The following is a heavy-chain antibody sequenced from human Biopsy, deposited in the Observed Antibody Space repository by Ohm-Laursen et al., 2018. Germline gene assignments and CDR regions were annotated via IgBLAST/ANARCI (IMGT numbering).Heavy chain of an antibody. CDR1: GGSFSGYY. D-gene: IGHD1-14*01. V-gene: IGHV4-34*09. Sequence: TLSLTCDVFGGSFSGYYWSWIRQPPGKGLEWIGEINHSGSTNYNPSPKSRVTISVDAPKNQFSLKLTSVTAADTAVYYCASHVINRGGYYYYDMDVWGQGMTVTVSS. J-gene: IGHJ6*02. CDR2: INHSGST. CDR3: ASHVINRGGYYYYDMDV.